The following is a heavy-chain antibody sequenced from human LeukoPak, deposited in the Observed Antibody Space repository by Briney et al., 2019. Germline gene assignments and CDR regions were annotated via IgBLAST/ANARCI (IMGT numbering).Heavy chain of an antibody. CDR3: ARGSFWSGRNWFDP. J-gene: IGHJ5*02. V-gene: IGHV4-34*01. CDR1: GGSFSGYY. Sequence: SETLSLTCAVYGGSFSGYYWSWIRQPPGKGLEWIGEINHSGSTNYNPSLKSRVTISVGTSKNQFSLKLSSVTAADTAVYYCARGSFWSGRNWFDPWGQGTLVTVSS. CDR2: INHSGST. D-gene: IGHD3-3*01.